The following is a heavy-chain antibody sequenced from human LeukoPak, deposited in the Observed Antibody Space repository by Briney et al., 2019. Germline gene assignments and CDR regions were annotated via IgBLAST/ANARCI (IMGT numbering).Heavy chain of an antibody. V-gene: IGHV3-21*06. CDR3: ARGRPTGSSRRFVVQ. D-gene: IGHD2-15*01. CDR2: MSSGGSYI. Sequence: PGGSLRLSCAASGFTFSSYAMTWVRQAPGKGLEWVSSMSSGGSYIYYADSVRGRFTISRDNAKDSLFLLMNSLRVEDTAVYYCARGRPTGSSRRFVVQWGQGTLVTVS. J-gene: IGHJ4*02. CDR1: GFTFSSYA.